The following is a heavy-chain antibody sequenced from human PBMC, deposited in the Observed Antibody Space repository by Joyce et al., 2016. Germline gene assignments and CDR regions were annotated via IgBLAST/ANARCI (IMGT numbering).Heavy chain of an antibody. D-gene: IGHD3-16*01. J-gene: IGHJ6*03. CDR1: GFASFTDYY. V-gene: IGHV3-11*04. CDR3: ARDRVQWSFGAVSNHFYMDV. Sequence: QVQLVESGGGVAKPGGSLRLSCVASGFASFTDYYMSWVRQAPGKGLEWVAYIGSSERPFYYADSVKGRFTVARDNSKNSLFLHMYNLRVEDSAVYYCARDRVQWSFGAVSNHFYMDVWGKGTAVAVAS. CDR2: IGSSERPF.